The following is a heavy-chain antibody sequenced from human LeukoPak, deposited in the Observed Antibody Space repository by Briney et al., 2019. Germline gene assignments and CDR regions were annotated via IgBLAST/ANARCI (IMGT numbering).Heavy chain of an antibody. Sequence: ASVKVSCKASGYTFTSYDINWVRQATGQGLEWMGWMNPNSGNTGYAQKFQGRVTMTRNTSISTAYMELSSLRSEDTAVYYCARDSCGGDCIDYWGQGTLVTVSS. CDR1: GYTFTSYD. J-gene: IGHJ4*02. CDR2: MNPNSGNT. D-gene: IGHD2-21*02. CDR3: ARDSCGGDCIDY. V-gene: IGHV1-8*01.